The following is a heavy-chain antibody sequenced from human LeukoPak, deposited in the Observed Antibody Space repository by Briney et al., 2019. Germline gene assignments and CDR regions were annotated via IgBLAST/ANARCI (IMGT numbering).Heavy chain of an antibody. D-gene: IGHD6-19*01. CDR3: AGGQMFTSGGFDD. J-gene: IGHJ4*02. CDR2: IYTGGDT. V-gene: IGHV3-53*01. Sequence: GGSLTLSCAASGFTFTSYAMSWVRQAPGKGLEWVSVIYTGGDTYYADSVRGRFTISRDNSKNTVNLQMNSLRAEDTALCYCAGGQMFTSGGFDDWGQGTLVTVSS. CDR1: GFTFTSYA.